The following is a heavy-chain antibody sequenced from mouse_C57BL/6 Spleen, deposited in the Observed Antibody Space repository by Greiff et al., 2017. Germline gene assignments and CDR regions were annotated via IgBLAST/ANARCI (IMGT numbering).Heavy chain of an antibody. J-gene: IGHJ4*01. CDR1: GYTFTDYN. D-gene: IGHD1-1*01. CDR3: ARTSYYGSSYYAMDY. V-gene: IGHV1-18*01. Sequence: EVKLVESGPELVKPGASVKIPCKASGYTFTDYNMDWVKQSHGKSLEWIGDINPNNGGTIYNQKFKGKATLTVDKSSSTAYMELRSLTSEDTAVYYCARTSYYGSSYYAMDYWGQGTSVTVSS. CDR2: INPNNGGT.